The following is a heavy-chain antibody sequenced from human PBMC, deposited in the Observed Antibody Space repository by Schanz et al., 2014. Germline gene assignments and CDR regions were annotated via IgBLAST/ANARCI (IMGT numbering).Heavy chain of an antibody. CDR2: INPVLAIA. CDR1: GYTFTSDS. J-gene: IGHJ4*02. CDR3: ASSGAGYSSSWDFDY. V-gene: IGHV1-69*04. Sequence: QVQLVQSGAEVKKPGASVKVSCKASGYTFTSDSMHWVRQAPGQGLEWMGMINPVLAIADYAQKFQDKVTITADKSTFTAYMDVSSLRSEDTAVYYCASSGAGYSSSWDFDYWGQGTLVTVSS. D-gene: IGHD6-13*01.